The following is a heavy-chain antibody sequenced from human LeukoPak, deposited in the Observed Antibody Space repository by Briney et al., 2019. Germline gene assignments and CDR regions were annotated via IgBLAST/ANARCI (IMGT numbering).Heavy chain of an antibody. Sequence: GGSLRLSCAASGFTFSSYSMNWVRQAPGKGLEWVSSISSSSYIYYADSVKGRFTISRDNAKNSLYLQMNSLRAEDTAVYYCARVGYDFWSGYSYYYYYYMDVWGKGTTVTVSS. CDR2: ISSSSYI. V-gene: IGHV3-21*01. D-gene: IGHD3-3*01. CDR1: GFTFSSYS. J-gene: IGHJ6*03. CDR3: ARVGYDFWSGYSYYYYYYMDV.